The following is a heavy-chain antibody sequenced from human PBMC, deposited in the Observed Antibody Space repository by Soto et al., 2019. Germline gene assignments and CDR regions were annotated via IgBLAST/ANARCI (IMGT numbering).Heavy chain of an antibody. CDR2: IYYSGST. Sequence: SLSRWLTCPVAGGYHSSGDCYWYRLSPPPGKGLEWIGYIYYSGSTYYNPSLKSRVTISVDTSKNQFSLKLSSVTAADTAVYYCARAKGYCISTSCYGLDYWGQGTLVTVSS. CDR3: ARAKGYCISTSCYGLDY. D-gene: IGHD2-2*01. CDR1: GGYHSSGDCY. V-gene: IGHV4-30-4*01. J-gene: IGHJ4*02.